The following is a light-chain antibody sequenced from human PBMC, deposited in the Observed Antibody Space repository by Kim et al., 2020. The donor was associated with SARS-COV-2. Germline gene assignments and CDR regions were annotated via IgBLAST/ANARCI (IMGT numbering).Light chain of an antibody. CDR2: AAS. CDR1: QAIANF. J-gene: IGKJ1*01. CDR3: KTYKSAPRGR. Sequence: DIQMTQSPSSLSASVGGRVTVTCRASQAIANFLAWYQQKPGKAPKLLIYAASTLQSGVPSRFSGSGSGTDFTLTISSLQPEDVATYYCKTYKSAPRGRFGKGTKVDIK. V-gene: IGKV1-27*01.